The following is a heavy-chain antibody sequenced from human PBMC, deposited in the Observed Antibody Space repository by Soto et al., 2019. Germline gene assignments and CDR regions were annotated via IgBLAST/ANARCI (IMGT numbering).Heavy chain of an antibody. Sequence: QVQLQESGPGLVKPSGTLSLTCAASGGSISASNWWSWVRQPPGKGLEWIGEIYHSGSTNYNPSLKSRVSISVDKSKNQFSLKLSSVTAADTAVYYCARGVRNCGDTSCYDSMDVWGQGTTVTVSS. D-gene: IGHD2-2*01. V-gene: IGHV4-4*02. CDR1: GGSISASNW. J-gene: IGHJ6*02. CDR2: IYHSGST. CDR3: ARGVRNCGDTSCYDSMDV.